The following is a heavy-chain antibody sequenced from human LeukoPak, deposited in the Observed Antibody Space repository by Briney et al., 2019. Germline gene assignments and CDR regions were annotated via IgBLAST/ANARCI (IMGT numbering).Heavy chain of an antibody. CDR1: GFTFSNAW. Sequence: KPGGSLRLSCAASGFTFSNAWMSWVRQAPGKGLEWVGRIKSKTDGGTTDYVAPVKGRFTISRDDSKNTLYLQMNSLKTEDTAVYYCTTDAARMAVAGTGGYWGQGTLATVSS. CDR3: TTDAARMAVAGTGGY. V-gene: IGHV3-15*01. J-gene: IGHJ4*02. D-gene: IGHD6-19*01. CDR2: IKSKTDGGTT.